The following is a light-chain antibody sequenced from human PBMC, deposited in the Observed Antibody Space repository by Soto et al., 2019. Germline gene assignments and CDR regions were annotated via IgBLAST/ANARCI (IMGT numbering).Light chain of an antibody. CDR1: SVHSSYA. Sequence: QLVLTQSPSASASLGASVKLTCTLRSVHSSYAIAWHQQQPEKGPRYLMKLDSDGSHTKGDAIPDRFSGSSSGAERYLTISSLQSEDDADYYCQTWGTGIHVVFGGGTKLTVL. V-gene: IGLV4-69*01. CDR3: QTWGTGIHVV. J-gene: IGLJ2*01. CDR2: LDSDGSH.